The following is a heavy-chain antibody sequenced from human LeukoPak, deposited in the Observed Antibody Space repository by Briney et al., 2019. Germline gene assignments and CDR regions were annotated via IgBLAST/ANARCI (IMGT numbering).Heavy chain of an antibody. J-gene: IGHJ6*03. D-gene: IGHD6-13*01. CDR3: TRPGLAAAGTPAYYYYYMDV. Sequence: GGSLRLSCAACGFTFSGSAMHWVRQASGKGVEWVGRIRSKANSYATAYAASVKGRFTISRDDSKNTAYLQMNSLKTEDTAVYYCTRPGLAAAGTPAYYYYYMDVWGKGTTATVSS. V-gene: IGHV3-73*01. CDR2: IRSKANSYAT. CDR1: GFTFSGSA.